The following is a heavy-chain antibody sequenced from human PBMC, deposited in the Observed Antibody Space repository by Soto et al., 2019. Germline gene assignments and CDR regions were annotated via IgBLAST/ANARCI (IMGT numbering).Heavy chain of an antibody. Sequence: GGSLRLSCEASGFSFSTYSMRWVRQAPGKGLEWVSSIGRRSDIYYADSVKGRFTVSRDNAKNSVSLQMNSLRDEDTAVYYCAREETAWPLAYGLDVWGQGTTVTVSS. V-gene: IGHV3-21*01. CDR1: GFSFSTYS. J-gene: IGHJ6*02. CDR2: IGRRSDI. CDR3: AREETAWPLAYGLDV. D-gene: IGHD2-21*02.